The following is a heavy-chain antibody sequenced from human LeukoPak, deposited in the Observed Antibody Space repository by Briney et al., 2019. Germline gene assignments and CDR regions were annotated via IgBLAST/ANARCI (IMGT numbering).Heavy chain of an antibody. CDR2: IIPIFGTA. CDR1: GGTFSSYA. V-gene: IGHV1-69*13. Sequence: SVKVSCKASGGTFSSYAISWVRQAPGQGLEWMGGIIPIFGTANYAQKFQGRVTTTADESTSTAYMELSSLRSEDTAVYYCARGGGDYVWGYFDLWGRGTLVTVSS. CDR3: ARGGGDYVWGYFDL. D-gene: IGHD3-16*01. J-gene: IGHJ2*01.